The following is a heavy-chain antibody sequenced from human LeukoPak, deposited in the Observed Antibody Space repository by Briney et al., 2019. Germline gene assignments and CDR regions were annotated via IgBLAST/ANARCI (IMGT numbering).Heavy chain of an antibody. J-gene: IGHJ4*02. CDR3: ASLWGASGNYYFSG. D-gene: IGHD3-22*01. Sequence: SETLSLTCTVSGYSISSGYYWGWIRQPPGKGLEWIGSIYHSGSTYYNPSLKSRVTISVDTSKNQFSLKLSSVTAADTAVYYCASLWGASGNYYFSGWGQGALVTVSS. CDR2: IYHSGST. V-gene: IGHV4-38-2*02. CDR1: GYSISSGYY.